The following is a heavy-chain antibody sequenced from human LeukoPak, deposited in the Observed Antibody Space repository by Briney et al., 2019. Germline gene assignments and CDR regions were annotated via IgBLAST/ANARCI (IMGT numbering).Heavy chain of an antibody. CDR1: GYSFTSYW. CDR2: IYRGDSDT. V-gene: IGHV5-51*01. J-gene: IGHJ6*02. D-gene: IGHD4-17*01. Sequence: GESLKISCKGSGYSFTSYWIGWVRQMPGKGLEWMGIIYRGDSDTRYSPSFQGQVTISADKSISTAYLQWSSLKASDTAMYYCARHKGGDPGYYYYYYGMDVWGQGTTVTVSS. CDR3: ARHKGGDPGYYYYYYGMDV.